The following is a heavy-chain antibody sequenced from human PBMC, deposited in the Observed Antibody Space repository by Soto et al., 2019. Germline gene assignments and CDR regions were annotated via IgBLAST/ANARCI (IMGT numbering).Heavy chain of an antibody. CDR1: GFTFSSYW. CDR2: IKQDGSEK. J-gene: IGHJ6*03. D-gene: IGHD3-10*01. Sequence: GGSLRLSCAASGFTFSSYWMSWFRQAPGKGLEWVANIKQDGSEKYYVDSVKGRFTISRDNAKNSLYLQMNSLRAEDTAVYYCARDSGSRNYYYMDVWGKGTTVTVSS. CDR3: ARDSGSRNYYYMDV. V-gene: IGHV3-7*01.